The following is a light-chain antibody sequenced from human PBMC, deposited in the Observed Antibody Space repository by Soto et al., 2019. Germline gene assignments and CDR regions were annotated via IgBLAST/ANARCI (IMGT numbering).Light chain of an antibody. CDR1: SSNIGINV. CDR2: SND. Sequence: QSVLTQPPSASGTPGQRVTISCSGSSSNIGINVLSWYQQLPGAAPKLLIYSNDQRPSGVPDRFSGSKSGTSASLAISGLQSEDEADYYCAAWDDSLNGYAFGTGTKLTVL. CDR3: AAWDDSLNGYA. J-gene: IGLJ1*01. V-gene: IGLV1-44*01.